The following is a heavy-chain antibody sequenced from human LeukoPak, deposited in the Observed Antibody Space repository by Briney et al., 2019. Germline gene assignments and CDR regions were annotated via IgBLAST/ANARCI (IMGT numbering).Heavy chain of an antibody. CDR3: ARRCSSSCRAFDI. D-gene: IGHD6-13*01. CDR2: ISGSGGST. J-gene: IGHJ3*02. Sequence: HPGGSLRLSCAASGFTFSSYAMSWVRQAPGKGLEWVSAISGSGGSTYYADSVKGRFTISRDNSKNTLYLQMNSLRAEDTAVYYCARRCSSSCRAFDIWGQGTMVTVSS. CDR1: GFTFSSYA. V-gene: IGHV3-23*01.